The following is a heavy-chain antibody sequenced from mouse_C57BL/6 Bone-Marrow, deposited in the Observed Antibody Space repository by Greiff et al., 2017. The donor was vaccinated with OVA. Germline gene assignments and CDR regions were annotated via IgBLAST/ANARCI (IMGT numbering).Heavy chain of an antibody. CDR3: ARQQVGRDWYFDV. Sequence: EVQLVESGGDLVKPGGSLKLSCAASGFTFSSYGMSWVRQTPDKRLEWVATISSGGSYTYYPDSVKGRFTISRDNAKNTLYLQMSSLKSEDTAMYYCARQQVGRDWYFDVWGTGTTVTVSS. J-gene: IGHJ1*03. D-gene: IGHD4-1*01. CDR1: GFTFSSYG. V-gene: IGHV5-6*01. CDR2: ISSGGSYT.